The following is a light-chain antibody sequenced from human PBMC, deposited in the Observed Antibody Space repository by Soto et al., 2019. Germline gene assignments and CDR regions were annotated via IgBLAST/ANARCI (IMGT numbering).Light chain of an antibody. V-gene: IGKV1-39*01. J-gene: IGKJ2*01. CDR2: AAS. Sequence: DFQMTQSPSSLSASVGDRVTITCRASQSISSYLNWYQQKPGKPPKMLIYAASNLQSGVPSRFSGSGSGTHFTLTISSLQPEDFATYHCQESYSSPPTFGQGTKLEIK. CDR3: QESYSSPPT. CDR1: QSISSY.